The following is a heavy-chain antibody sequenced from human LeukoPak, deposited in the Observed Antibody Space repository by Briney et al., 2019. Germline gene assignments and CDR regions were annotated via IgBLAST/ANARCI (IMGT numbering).Heavy chain of an antibody. V-gene: IGHV4-59*01. CDR2: IYYSGST. D-gene: IGHD6-19*01. CDR1: GGSIGSYY. CDR3: ARDGVAGTGYNWFDP. Sequence: SETLSLTCTVSGGSIGSYYWSWIRQPPGKGLEWIGYIYYSGSTNYNPSLKSRVTISVDTSKNQFSLKLSSMTAADTAVYYCARDGVAGTGYNWFDPWGQGTLVTVSS. J-gene: IGHJ5*02.